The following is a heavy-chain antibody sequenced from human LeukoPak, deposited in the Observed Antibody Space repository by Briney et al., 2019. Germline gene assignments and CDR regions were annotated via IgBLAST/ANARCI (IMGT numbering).Heavy chain of an antibody. Sequence: GGSLRLSCAASGFIFSSYGMHWVRQAPGKGLEWVAVIWYDGSIKYYADSVKGRFTISRDNSKNTLYLQMNSLRAEDTALYYCASAAGPFDNWGQGTLVTVSS. CDR1: GFIFSSYG. CDR2: IWYDGSIK. D-gene: IGHD6-19*01. J-gene: IGHJ4*02. V-gene: IGHV3-33*01. CDR3: ASAAGPFDN.